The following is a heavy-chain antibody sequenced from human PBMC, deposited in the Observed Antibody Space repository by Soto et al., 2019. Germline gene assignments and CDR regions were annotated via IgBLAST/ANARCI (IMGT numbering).Heavy chain of an antibody. D-gene: IGHD3-10*01. CDR3: AHTDHYSGSRALIYYYYMDV. CDR2: IYWDDDK. CDR1: GFSLSTSGVG. Sequence: QITLKESGPTLVKPTQTLTLTCTFSGFSLSTSGVGVGWIRQPPGKALEWLALIYWDDDKRYSPSLKSRLTITKDTSKNLVDLTMSNMDRVDTATYYCAHTDHYSGSRALIYYYYMDVWGKGTTVTVSS. V-gene: IGHV2-5*02. J-gene: IGHJ6*03.